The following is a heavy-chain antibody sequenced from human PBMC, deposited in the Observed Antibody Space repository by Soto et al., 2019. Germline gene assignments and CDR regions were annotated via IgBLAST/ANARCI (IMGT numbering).Heavy chain of an antibody. D-gene: IGHD3-16*01. J-gene: IGHJ4*02. Sequence: QITLKESGPMLVNPTQTLTLTCSFSGFSFSTNGVGVGWVRQPPGKALEWLALIYWDDDKRYSPSLKGKLATNKETSKIPVFLSIANMAPVDTAIYYCAPRCFGLRSALDLGVFHIGGQGTLVTVSS. CDR1: GFSFSTNGVG. CDR2: IYWDDDK. V-gene: IGHV2-5*02. CDR3: APRCFGLRSALDLGVFHI.